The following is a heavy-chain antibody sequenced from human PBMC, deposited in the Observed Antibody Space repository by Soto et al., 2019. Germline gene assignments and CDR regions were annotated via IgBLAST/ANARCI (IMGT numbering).Heavy chain of an antibody. CDR3: AYESYRADDYGDYS. CDR1: GFTFSSYA. J-gene: IGHJ4*02. V-gene: IGHV3-23*01. D-gene: IGHD4-17*01. CDR2: ISGSGGST. Sequence: GGSLRLSCAASGFTFSSYAMSWVRQAPGKGLEWVSAISGSGGSTYYADSVKGRFTISRDNSKNTLDLQMNSLRAEDTAVYYCAYESYRADDYGDYSWGQGTLVTVSS.